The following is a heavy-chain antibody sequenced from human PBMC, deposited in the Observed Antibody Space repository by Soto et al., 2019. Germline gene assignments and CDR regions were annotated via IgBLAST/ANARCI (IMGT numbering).Heavy chain of an antibody. CDR1: GGSISSYY. Sequence: SETLSLTCTVSGGSISSYYWSWIRQPPGKGLEWIGYIYYSGSTNYNPSLKSRVTISVDTSKNQFSLKLSSVTAADTAVYYCARRDPYSTLDYWGQGTLVTVSS. CDR3: ARRDPYSTLDY. D-gene: IGHD2-21*01. J-gene: IGHJ4*02. CDR2: IYYSGST. V-gene: IGHV4-59*01.